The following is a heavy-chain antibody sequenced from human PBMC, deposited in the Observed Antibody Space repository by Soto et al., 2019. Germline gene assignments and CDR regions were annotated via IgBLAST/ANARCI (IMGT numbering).Heavy chain of an antibody. J-gene: IGHJ5*02. CDR2: IYPGDSDT. CDR1: GYSFTSYW. Sequence: RGESLKISCKGSGYSFTSYWIGWVRQMPGKGLEWMGIIYPGDSDTRYSPSFQGQVTISADKSISTAYLQWSSLKASDTAMYYCARHACRDSSGSACWFDPWGQGTLVTVSS. V-gene: IGHV5-51*01. CDR3: ARHACRDSSGSACWFDP. D-gene: IGHD3-22*01.